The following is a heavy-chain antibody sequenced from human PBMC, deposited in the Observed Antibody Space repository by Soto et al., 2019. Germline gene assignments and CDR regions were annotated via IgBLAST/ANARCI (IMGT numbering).Heavy chain of an antibody. D-gene: IGHD2-21*01. CDR1: AFSLSTSGVG. Sequence: SGPTLVNPTQTLTLTCTLSAFSLSTSGVGVGWIRQPPGKALEWLTFIYWDDDKRYSPSLKSRLTITKDTSKNQVVLTMTNIDPVDTATYYCARLVAAGITYYFDSWGQGTLVTVSS. CDR2: IYWDDDK. J-gene: IGHJ4*02. V-gene: IGHV2-5*02. CDR3: ARLVAAGITYYFDS.